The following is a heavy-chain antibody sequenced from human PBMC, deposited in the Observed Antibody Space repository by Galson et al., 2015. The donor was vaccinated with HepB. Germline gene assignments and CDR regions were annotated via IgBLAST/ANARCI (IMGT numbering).Heavy chain of an antibody. J-gene: IGHJ4*02. Sequence: SLRLSCAASGFTFSSYEMNWVRQAPGKGLEWVSYISSSGSTIFYRDSVKGRFTISRDNAKKSLYLHMNSLRAEDTAVYYCARVGEIAVAGSFDYWGQGTLVTVSP. CDR2: ISSSGSTI. CDR3: ARVGEIAVAGSFDY. V-gene: IGHV3-48*03. CDR1: GFTFSSYE. D-gene: IGHD6-19*01.